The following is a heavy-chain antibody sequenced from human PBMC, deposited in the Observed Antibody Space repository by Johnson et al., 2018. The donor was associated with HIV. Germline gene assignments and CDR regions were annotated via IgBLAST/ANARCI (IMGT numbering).Heavy chain of an antibody. CDR1: GFSFSSYP. Sequence: QVQLVESGGGVVQPGRSLRVSCAASGFSFSSYPMNWVRQAPGKGLEWVAVISYDGSNKYYVDSVKGRFTISRDNAKNSLYLQMNSLRAEDTAVYYCARDRNHYDFWSGYYYDAFDIWGQGTMVTVSS. CDR2: ISYDGSNK. V-gene: IGHV3-30-3*01. CDR3: ARDRNHYDFWSGYYYDAFDI. D-gene: IGHD3-3*01. J-gene: IGHJ3*02.